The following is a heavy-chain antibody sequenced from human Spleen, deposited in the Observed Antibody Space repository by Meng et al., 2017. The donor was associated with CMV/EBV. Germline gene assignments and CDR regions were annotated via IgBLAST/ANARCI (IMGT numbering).Heavy chain of an antibody. CDR1: GFTVSSNY. CDR2: IYSGGST. J-gene: IGHJ4*02. Sequence: GESLKISCAASGFTVSSNYMSWVRQAPGKGLEWVSVIYSGGSTYYADSVKGRFTISRDNSKNTVYLQVNSLRAEDTAVYYCARDRGSSIDYWGQGTLVTVSS. D-gene: IGHD1-26*01. CDR3: ARDRGSSIDY. V-gene: IGHV3-53*01.